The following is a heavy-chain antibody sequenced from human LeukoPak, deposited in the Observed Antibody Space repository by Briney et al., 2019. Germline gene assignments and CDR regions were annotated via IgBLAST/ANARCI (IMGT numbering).Heavy chain of an antibody. CDR1: GGTFSNYT. CDR2: IIPIFGTA. D-gene: IGHD3-9*01. V-gene: IGHV1-69*06. CDR3: AKDLPQYYDILTGFDY. J-gene: IGHJ4*02. Sequence: ASVKVSCKTSGGTFSNYTISWVRQAPGQGLEWMGGIIPIFGTANYAQKFQGKVTITADKSTSTAYMDVSSLRFEDTAVYYCAKDLPQYYDILTGFDYWGQGTLVTVSS.